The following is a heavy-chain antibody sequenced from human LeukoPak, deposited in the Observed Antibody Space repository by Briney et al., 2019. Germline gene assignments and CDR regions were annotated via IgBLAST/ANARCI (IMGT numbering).Heavy chain of an antibody. CDR1: GGSFSGYY. Sequence: KPSETLSLTCAVYGGSFSGYYWSWIRQPPGKGLEWIGEINHSGSTNYNPSLKSRVTISVDTSKHQFSLKLSSVTAATTAVYSCAREWGRSWWLRGHYFDYWGQGTLVTVSS. J-gene: IGHJ4*02. CDR2: INHSGST. CDR3: AREWGRSWWLRGHYFDY. D-gene: IGHD5-12*01. V-gene: IGHV4-34*01.